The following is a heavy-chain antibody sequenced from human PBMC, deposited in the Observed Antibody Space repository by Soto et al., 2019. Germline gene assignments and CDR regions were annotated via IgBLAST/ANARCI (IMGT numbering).Heavy chain of an antibody. D-gene: IGHD6-19*01. V-gene: IGHV4-39*01. Sequence: PSETLSLTCSVSGGSITSSSYYWGWVRQPPGKGLEWIGSVYYSGGTYYNPSLKSRVTISVDTSSNQFSLKLNSVTAADTAVYFRARLQLRKQWLIPGHFDYWGPGTLVTVSS. J-gene: IGHJ4*02. CDR3: ARLQLRKQWLIPGHFDY. CDR2: VYYSGGT. CDR1: GGSITSSSYY.